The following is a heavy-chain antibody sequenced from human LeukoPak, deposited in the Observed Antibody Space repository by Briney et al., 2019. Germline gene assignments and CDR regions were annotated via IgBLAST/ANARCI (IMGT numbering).Heavy chain of an antibody. D-gene: IGHD3-9*01. CDR2: ISSSGSTI. Sequence: GGSLRLSCAASGFTFSSYEMSWVRQAPGKGLEWVSYISSSGSTIYYADSVKGRFTISRDNAKNSLYLRMNSLRAEDPAVYYCDSVPHVLRYFDWLPDGVFDYWGQGTLVTVPS. V-gene: IGHV3-48*03. J-gene: IGHJ4*02. CDR1: GFTFSSYE. CDR3: DSVPHVLRYFDWLPDGVFDY.